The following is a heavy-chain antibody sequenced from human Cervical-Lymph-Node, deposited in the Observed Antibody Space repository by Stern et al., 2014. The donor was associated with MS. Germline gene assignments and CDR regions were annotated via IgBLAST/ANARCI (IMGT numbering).Heavy chain of an antibody. Sequence: VQLVASGGGLVKPGGSLGLSCAASGFTFSNYYMTWIRQAPVKGLEWVSYISDSGTTKYYGESVEGRFTISRDNAKKSLFLQMNSLRVEDTAVYYCARERVSGSFDFWGQGTLVTVSS. V-gene: IGHV3-11*01. D-gene: IGHD5/OR15-5a*01. CDR1: GFTFSNYY. J-gene: IGHJ4*02. CDR2: ISDSGTTK. CDR3: ARERVSGSFDF.